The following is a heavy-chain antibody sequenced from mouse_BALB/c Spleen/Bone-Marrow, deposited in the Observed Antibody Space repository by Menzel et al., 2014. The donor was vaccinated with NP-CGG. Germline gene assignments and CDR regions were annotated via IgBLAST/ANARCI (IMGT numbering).Heavy chain of an antibody. V-gene: IGHV3-5*02. Sequence: VQLKESGPGLVKPSQTVSLTCTVTGISITTGNYRWSWIRQFPGNKLEWIGYIYYSGTITYNPSLTSRTTITRDTSKNQFFLEMNSLTAEDTATCYCARYDGYYFDYWGQGTTLTVSS. CDR2: IYYSGTI. CDR3: ARYDGYYFDY. D-gene: IGHD2-3*01. J-gene: IGHJ2*01. CDR1: GISITTGNYR.